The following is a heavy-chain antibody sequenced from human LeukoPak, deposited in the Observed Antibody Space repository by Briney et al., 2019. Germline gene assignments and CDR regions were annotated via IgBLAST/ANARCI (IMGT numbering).Heavy chain of an antibody. D-gene: IGHD4-17*01. CDR1: GFTFSGSA. Sequence: PGGSLRLSYAASGFTFSGSAMHWVRQASGRGLEWVSYISSSGSTIYYADSVKGRFTISRDNAKNSLYLQMNSLRAEDTAVYYCARAGDYGDYIPDYWGQGTLVTVSS. J-gene: IGHJ4*02. CDR2: ISSSGSTI. CDR3: ARAGDYGDYIPDY. V-gene: IGHV3-48*03.